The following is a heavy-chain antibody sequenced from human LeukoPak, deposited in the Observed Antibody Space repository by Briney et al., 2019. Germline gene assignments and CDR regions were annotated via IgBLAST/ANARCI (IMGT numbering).Heavy chain of an antibody. CDR3: ARHIPGNPYFDY. Sequence: SETLSLTCTVSGGSITSYYWSWIRQPPGKGLEWIGYIYYSGTTNYNPPLKSRVTISVETSKNQFSLRLRSVTAADTAVYYCARHIPGNPYFDYWGQGTLVTVSS. CDR2: IYYSGTT. D-gene: IGHD2/OR15-2a*01. CDR1: GGSITSYY. J-gene: IGHJ4*02. V-gene: IGHV4-59*08.